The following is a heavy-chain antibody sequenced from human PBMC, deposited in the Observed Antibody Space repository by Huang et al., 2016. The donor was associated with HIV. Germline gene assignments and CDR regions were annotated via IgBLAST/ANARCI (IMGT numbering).Heavy chain of an antibody. D-gene: IGHD4-17*01. J-gene: IGHJ4*02. CDR3: ALKATVTAGIDY. V-gene: IGHV1-18*01. CDR2: ISAYNGDI. CDR1: GYTFSTYV. Sequence: QIQLVQSAAEVKKPGASVKVSCRASGYTFSTYVISWVRQAPGQGLEWMGWISAYNGDIKFAQNFKGRLTMTTDTSTLTAYMELRSLRSDDTALYYCALKATVTAGIDYWGQGTLVTVSS.